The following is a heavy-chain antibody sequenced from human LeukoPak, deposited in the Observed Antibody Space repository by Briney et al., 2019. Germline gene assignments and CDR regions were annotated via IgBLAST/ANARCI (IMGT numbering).Heavy chain of an antibody. J-gene: IGHJ6*02. D-gene: IGHD1-26*01. CDR3: AKGRLLGAPWGMAV. CDR1: GLTFSSFR. V-gene: IGHV3-30*18. Sequence: GGSLRLSCAASGLTFSSFRMHWVRQAPGKGREGLAVTSFDGGNKHYADSVKGRFTISRDNSKNTLYLQMNTLRVEDTAVYYCAKGRLLGAPWGMAVWGQGTTVTVSS. CDR2: TSFDGGNK.